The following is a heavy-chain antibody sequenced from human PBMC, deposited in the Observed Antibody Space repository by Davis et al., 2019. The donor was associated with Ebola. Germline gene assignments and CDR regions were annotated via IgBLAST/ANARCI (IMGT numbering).Heavy chain of an antibody. CDR2: IRWNSGSI. CDR1: VITFSSYA. D-gene: IGHD2-2*01. V-gene: IGHV3-9*01. CDR3: ARDTSCTTTSCYVHYSGMDV. J-gene: IGHJ6*04. Sequence: GGSLRLSCTDSVITFSSYAMHWVRQAPGKGLEWVSGIRWNSGSIGYADSVKGRFTISRDNAKNSLYLQMNSLRDEDTAVYYCARDTSCTTTSCYVHYSGMDVWGKGTTVTVSS.